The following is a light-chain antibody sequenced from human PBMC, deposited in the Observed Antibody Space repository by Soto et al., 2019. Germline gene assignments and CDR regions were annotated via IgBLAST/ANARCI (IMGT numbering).Light chain of an antibody. V-gene: IGKV2-28*01. CDR1: QSLLHSNGYIY. J-gene: IGKJ1*01. Sequence: DIVMTQSPLSLPVTPGEPASISCRSSQSLLHSNGYIYLDWYLQKPGQSTQLLIYLGSNRASGVPDRFSGSGSCTDFTLKISRVEAEDVGVYYCMQALQTPKFGQGTKVVIK. CDR2: LGS. CDR3: MQALQTPK.